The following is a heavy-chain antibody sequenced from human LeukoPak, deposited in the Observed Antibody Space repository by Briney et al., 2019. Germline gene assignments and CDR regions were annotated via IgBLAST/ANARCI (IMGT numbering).Heavy chain of an antibody. J-gene: IGHJ4*02. CDR2: ISSSSSYT. Sequence: GGSLRLSCAASGFTFSSYEMNWVRQAPGKGLEWVSYISSSSSYTNYADSVKGRFTISRDNAKNSLYLQMNSLRAEDTAVYYCARDKAGYDSSGAVDYWGQGTLVTVSS. V-gene: IGHV3-21*05. D-gene: IGHD3-22*01. CDR1: GFTFSSYE. CDR3: ARDKAGYDSSGAVDY.